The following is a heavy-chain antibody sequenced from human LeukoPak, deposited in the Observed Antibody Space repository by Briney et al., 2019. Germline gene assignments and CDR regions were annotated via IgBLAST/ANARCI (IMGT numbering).Heavy chain of an antibody. CDR2: IVVGSGNT. Sequence: SVKVSCKASGFTFTTSAVQWVRQARRQRLEWIGWIVVGSGNTNYAQKFQERVTITRDMSTSTAYMELSSLRSEDTAVYFCAAGSGWYRFDYWGQGTLVTVSS. D-gene: IGHD6-19*01. CDR3: AAGSGWYRFDY. J-gene: IGHJ4*02. V-gene: IGHV1-58*01. CDR1: GFTFTTSA.